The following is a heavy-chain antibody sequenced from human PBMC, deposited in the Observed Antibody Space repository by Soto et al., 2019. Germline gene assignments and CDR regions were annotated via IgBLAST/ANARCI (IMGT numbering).Heavy chain of an antibody. Sequence: SETLSLTCTVSGGSISSSSYFWGWIRQPPGKGLEWIGSIYYSGSTYYNPSLKSRVTVSVDTSKNQFSLKLSSVTAADTAVYYCARHPPYYYDSSGYPRGDYFDYWGQGTLVTVS. D-gene: IGHD3-22*01. CDR3: ARHPPYYYDSSGYPRGDYFDY. CDR1: GGSISSSSYF. J-gene: IGHJ4*02. CDR2: IYYSGST. V-gene: IGHV4-39*01.